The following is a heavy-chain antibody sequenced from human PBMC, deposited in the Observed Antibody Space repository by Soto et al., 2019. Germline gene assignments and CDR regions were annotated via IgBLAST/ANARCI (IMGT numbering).Heavy chain of an antibody. CDR2: IYYSGST. J-gene: IGHJ6*02. D-gene: IGHD7-27*01. V-gene: IGHV4-31*03. Sequence: TLSLTCTVSGGSISSGGYYCSWILHHPGKGLEWIGYIYYSGSTYYNPSLKSRVTISVYTSKNQFSMKLSSVTAADTAVYYCARGNWDIYYYYGMEVWGQGTTVTVSS. CDR3: ARGNWDIYYYYGMEV. CDR1: GGSISSGGYY.